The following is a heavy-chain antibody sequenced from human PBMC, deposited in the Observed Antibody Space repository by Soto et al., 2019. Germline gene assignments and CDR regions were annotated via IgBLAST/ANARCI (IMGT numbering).Heavy chain of an antibody. Sequence: ASVKVSCKASGYTFTSYGISWVRQAPGQGLEWMGWISAYNGNTNYAQKLQGRVTMTTDTSTSTAYMELRSLRSDDTAVYYCARDNLDYDFWSGYPLPRYWGQGTLVTVSS. J-gene: IGHJ4*02. CDR3: ARDNLDYDFWSGYPLPRY. CDR1: GYTFTSYG. V-gene: IGHV1-18*01. CDR2: ISAYNGNT. D-gene: IGHD3-3*01.